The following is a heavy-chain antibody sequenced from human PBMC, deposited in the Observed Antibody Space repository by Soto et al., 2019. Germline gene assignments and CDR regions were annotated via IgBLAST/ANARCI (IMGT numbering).Heavy chain of an antibody. CDR2: ISYDGSNK. J-gene: IGHJ6*02. V-gene: IGHV3-30*18. D-gene: IGHD2-2*01. CDR1: GFTFSSYG. Sequence: PGGSLRLSCAASGFTFSSYGMHWVRQAPGKGLEWVAVISYDGSNKYYADSVKGRFTISRDNSKSTLYLQMNSLRAEDTAVYYCANAIVVVPAALPPYGMDVWGQGTTVTVSS. CDR3: ANAIVVVPAALPPYGMDV.